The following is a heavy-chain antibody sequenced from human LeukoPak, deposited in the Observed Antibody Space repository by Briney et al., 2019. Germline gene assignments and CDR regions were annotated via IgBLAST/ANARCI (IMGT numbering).Heavy chain of an antibody. CDR3: AKDRGIVVVVAAKGADY. CDR1: GFTFSSYG. V-gene: IGHV3-30*18. CDR2: ISYDGSNK. Sequence: GGSLRLSCAASGFTFSSYGMHWVRQAPGKGLEWVAVISYDGSNKYYADSVKGRFTISRDNSKNTLYLQMNSLRAEDTAVYYCAKDRGIVVVVAAKGADYWGQGTLVTVSS. J-gene: IGHJ4*02. D-gene: IGHD2-15*01.